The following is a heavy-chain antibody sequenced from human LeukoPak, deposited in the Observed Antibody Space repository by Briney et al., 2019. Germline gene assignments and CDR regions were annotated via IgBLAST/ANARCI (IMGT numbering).Heavy chain of an antibody. D-gene: IGHD3-22*01. CDR3: ARWTLDSSGYYSLDY. CDR2: ISPTGSTT. Sequence: GGSLRLSCTASGFSFSGHWMHWARQLPGKGLVWVSRISPTGSTTSYADSVKGRFTVSRDNAKNTLYLQMNSLRAEDTAVYYCARWTLDSSGYYSLDYWGQGTLVTVSS. J-gene: IGHJ4*02. CDR1: GFSFSGHW. V-gene: IGHV3-74*01.